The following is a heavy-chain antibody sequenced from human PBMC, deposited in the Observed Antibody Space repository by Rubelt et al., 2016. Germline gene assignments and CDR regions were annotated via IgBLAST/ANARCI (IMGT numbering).Heavy chain of an antibody. J-gene: IGHJ3*01. V-gene: IGHV3-30*04. Sequence: VQLVESGGGLVQPGGSLRLSCAASGFTFSSYAMHWVRQAPGKGLEWVAVISYDGSHKYYADSVKGRFTLSRDNSKNTLYLQMNSLRTEDTAVYYCARSYDPNDAFDVWGQGTMVTVSS. D-gene: IGHD2-21*01. CDR2: ISYDGSHK. CDR3: ARSYDPNDAFDV. CDR1: GFTFSSYA.